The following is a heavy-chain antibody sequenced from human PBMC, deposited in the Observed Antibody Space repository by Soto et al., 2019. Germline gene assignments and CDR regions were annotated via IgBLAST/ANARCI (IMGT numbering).Heavy chain of an antibody. CDR1: SGSISSYY. CDR2: VHHSWGS. Sequence: QVQLQESGPGLVKPSETLSLSCTVSSGSISSYYWSWFRQSPGKGMVLIGYVHHSWGSSYNPSLQLRFAISLDTAKGPFSLEVSSVTATDAAGYYCARQGFGPRHGLVDLGGPGTTVTVSS. V-gene: IGHV4-59*08. CDR3: ARQGFGPRHGLVDL. J-gene: IGHJ6*02. D-gene: IGHD3-10*01.